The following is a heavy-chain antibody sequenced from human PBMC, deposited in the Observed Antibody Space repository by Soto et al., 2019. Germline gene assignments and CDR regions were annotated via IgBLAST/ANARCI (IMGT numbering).Heavy chain of an antibody. CDR3: ARGEYCSGGSCYSPHAAHYGMDV. Sequence: GASVKVSCKASGYTFTSYDINWVRQATGQGLEWMGWMNPNSGNTGYAQKFQGRVTMTRNTSISTAYMELSSLRSEDTAVYYCARGEYCSGGSCYSPHAAHYGMDVCGQRTTVTVSS. CDR2: MNPNSGNT. V-gene: IGHV1-8*01. J-gene: IGHJ6*02. CDR1: GYTFTSYD. D-gene: IGHD2-15*01.